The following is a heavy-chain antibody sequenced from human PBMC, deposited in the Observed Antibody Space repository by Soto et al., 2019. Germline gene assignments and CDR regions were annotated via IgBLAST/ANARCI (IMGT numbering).Heavy chain of an antibody. CDR2: IIPIFGTA. V-gene: IGHV1-69*13. D-gene: IGHD3-22*01. J-gene: IGHJ4*02. Sequence: SVKVSCKASGGTFSSYAISWVRQAPGQGLEWMGGIIPIFGTANYAQKFQGRVTITADESTSTAYMELSSLRSEDTAVYYCARSGYSSGYYWNFDYWGQGTLVTSPQ. CDR3: ARSGYSSGYYWNFDY. CDR1: GGTFSSYA.